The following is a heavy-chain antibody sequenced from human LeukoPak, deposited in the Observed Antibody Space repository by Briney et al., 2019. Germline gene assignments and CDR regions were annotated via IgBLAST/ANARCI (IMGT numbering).Heavy chain of an antibody. V-gene: IGHV3-11*01. CDR2: ITCIGSTI. Sequence: KPGGSLRRSGAACGFTCSDYNRRWLGQAQGKGREWGSYITCIGSTIYYADSLKRRLTISRHNPKHSLYLQVNTLRAEDTAVYYCARDALAAAGPLFLYRGQGTLVPVS. CDR1: GFTCSDYN. CDR3: ARDALAAAGPLFLY. D-gene: IGHD6-13*01. J-gene: IGHJ4*02.